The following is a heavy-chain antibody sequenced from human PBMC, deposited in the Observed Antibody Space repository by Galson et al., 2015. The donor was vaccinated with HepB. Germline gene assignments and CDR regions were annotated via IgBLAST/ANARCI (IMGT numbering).Heavy chain of an antibody. V-gene: IGHV3-7*03. CDR2: INQDGSQK. CDR1: GFTFSSYW. J-gene: IGHJ5*02. Sequence: SLRLSCAASGFTFSSYWMSWVRQAPGKGLAWVANINQDGSQKYYVDSVKGRFIISRDNAKNSLYLQMNSLRADDTAVYYCTSPPDAWGQGTLVTVSS. CDR3: TSPPDA.